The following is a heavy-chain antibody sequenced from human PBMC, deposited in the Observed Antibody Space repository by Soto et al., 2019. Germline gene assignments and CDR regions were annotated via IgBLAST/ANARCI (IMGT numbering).Heavy chain of an antibody. CDR3: AKERLNIGPQKQLWLPSPFDD. CDR2: ISGSGGST. J-gene: IGHJ4*02. D-gene: IGHD5-18*01. Sequence: PGGSLRLSCAASGFIFSSYARNWVRQPPGKGLEWVSAISGSGGSTYYADSVKGRFTISRDNSKNTLYLQMNSLRAEDTAVYYCAKERLNIGPQKQLWLPSPFDDWGQGTQVTVSS. V-gene: IGHV3-23*01. CDR1: GFIFSSYA.